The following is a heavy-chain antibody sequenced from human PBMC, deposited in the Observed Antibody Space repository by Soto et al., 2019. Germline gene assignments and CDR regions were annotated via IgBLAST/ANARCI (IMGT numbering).Heavy chain of an antibody. CDR3: AIEKLGAASVHVFDI. J-gene: IGHJ3*02. D-gene: IGHD2-15*01. CDR2: IMPGSSHI. Sequence: EVQLVESGGGLVQPGGSLRLTCAASGVTFSIYSMNWVRQAPGKGLEWVSYIMPGSSHIFYADSVKGPFTISRDNDKNSLYLQMKNLRAQETALYNCAIEKLGAASVHVFDIWGQETMVTVS. V-gene: IGHV3-48*01. CDR1: GVTFSIYS.